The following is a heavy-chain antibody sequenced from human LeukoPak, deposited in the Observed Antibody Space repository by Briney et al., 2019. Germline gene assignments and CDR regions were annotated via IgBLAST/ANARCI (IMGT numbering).Heavy chain of an antibody. J-gene: IGHJ4*02. CDR2: MNPNSGNT. V-gene: IGHV1-8*01. CDR1: GYTFTSYD. CDR3: ARGIDGYGDYTHSNFDY. D-gene: IGHD4-17*01. Sequence: GASVKVSCKASGYTFTSYDINWVRQATGQGLEWMGWMNPNSGNTGYAQKFQGRVTMTRNTSISTAYMELSSLRSEDTVVYYCARGIDGYGDYTHSNFDYWGQGTLVTVSS.